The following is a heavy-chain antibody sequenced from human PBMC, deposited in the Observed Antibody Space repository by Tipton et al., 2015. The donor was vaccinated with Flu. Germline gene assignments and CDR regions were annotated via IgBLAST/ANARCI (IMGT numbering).Heavy chain of an antibody. CDR2: IYSGGST. J-gene: IGHJ4*02. Sequence: SLRLSCAASGFTVSSNYMSWVRQAPGKGLEWVSVIYSGGSTYYADSVKGRFTISRDNSKNTLYLQMNSLRAEDTAVYYCAKLLGYCSGGSCSNYGDYPFDYWGQGTLVTVSS. V-gene: IGHV3-66*02. CDR3: AKLLGYCSGGSCSNYGDYPFDY. D-gene: IGHD2-15*01. CDR1: GFTVSSNY.